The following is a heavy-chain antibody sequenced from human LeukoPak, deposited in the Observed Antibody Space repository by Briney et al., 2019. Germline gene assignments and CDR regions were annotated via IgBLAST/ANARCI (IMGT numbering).Heavy chain of an antibody. J-gene: IGHJ4*02. CDR3: AREGFAAMESMLDY. CDR1: GGSISSYY. CDR2: IYYSGST. Sequence: SETLSLTCTVSGGSISSYYWSWIRQPPGKGLEWIGYIYYSGSTNYNPSLKSRVTISVDTSKNQFSLKLSSVTAADTAVYYCAREGFAAMESMLDYWGQGTLVTVSS. V-gene: IGHV4-59*01. D-gene: IGHD5-18*01.